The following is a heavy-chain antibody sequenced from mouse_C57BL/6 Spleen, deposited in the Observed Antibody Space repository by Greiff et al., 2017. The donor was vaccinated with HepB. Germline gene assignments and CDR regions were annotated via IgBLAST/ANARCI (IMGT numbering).Heavy chain of an antibody. Sequence: QVQLQQPGAELVMPGASVKLSRKASGYTFTSYWMHWVKQRPGQGLEWIGEIDPSDSYTNYNQKFKGKSTLTVDKSSSTAYMQLSSLTSEDSAVYYCARSGYHYAMDYWGQGTSVTVSS. CDR2: IDPSDSYT. J-gene: IGHJ4*01. V-gene: IGHV1-69*01. CDR1: GYTFTSYW. D-gene: IGHD3-1*01. CDR3: ARSGYHYAMDY.